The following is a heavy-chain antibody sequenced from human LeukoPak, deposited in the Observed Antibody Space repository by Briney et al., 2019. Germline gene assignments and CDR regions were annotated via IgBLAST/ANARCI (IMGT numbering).Heavy chain of an antibody. J-gene: IGHJ4*02. CDR3: ARGQEAYCGGDCYSSLDY. CDR1: GGTFSSYA. Sequence: ASVKVSCKASGGTFSSYAISWVRQAPGQGLEWMGGIIPIFGTANYAQKFQGRVTITADESTSTAYMELSSLRSEDTAVYYCARGQEAYCGGDCYSSLDYWGQGTLVTVSS. D-gene: IGHD2-21*02. V-gene: IGHV1-69*13. CDR2: IIPIFGTA.